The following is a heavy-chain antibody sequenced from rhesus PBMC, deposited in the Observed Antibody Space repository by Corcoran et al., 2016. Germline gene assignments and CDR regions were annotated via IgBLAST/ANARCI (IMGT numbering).Heavy chain of an antibody. Sequence: EVQLVQSGAEVKKPGASVKISCKASGYTFTDYYLHWVRQAPGKGLEWMGRVDPEDGDAIPAQTFQNRVTITADTSTDTAYMELSSLRSEDTAVYYCATVYSSWSSFDYWGQGVLVTVSS. CDR1: GYTFTDYY. CDR2: VDPEDGDA. CDR3: ATVYSSWSSFDY. J-gene: IGHJ4*01. V-gene: IGHV1-111*02. D-gene: IGHD6-13*01.